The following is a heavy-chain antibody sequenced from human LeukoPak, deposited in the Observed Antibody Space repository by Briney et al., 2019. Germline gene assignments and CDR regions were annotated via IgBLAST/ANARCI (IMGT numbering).Heavy chain of an antibody. J-gene: IGHJ5*02. CDR1: GFTFSSYA. D-gene: IGHD1-20*01. CDR3: AREANWNADWFDP. CDR2: ISSSSSYI. V-gene: IGHV3-21*01. Sequence: PGGSLRLSCAASGFTFSSYAMSWVRQAPGKGLEWVSSISSSSSYIYYADSVKGRFTISRDNAKNSLYLQMNSLRAEDTAVYYCAREANWNADWFDPWGQGTLVTVSS.